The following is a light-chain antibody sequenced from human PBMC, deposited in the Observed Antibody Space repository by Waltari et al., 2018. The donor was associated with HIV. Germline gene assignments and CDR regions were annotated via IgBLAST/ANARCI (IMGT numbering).Light chain of an antibody. CDR1: SLRSYY. CDR2: GKN. V-gene: IGLV3-19*01. J-gene: IGLJ3*02. Sequence: SSELTQDPAVSVALGQTVRITCQGDSLRSYYASRYQQKPGQAPVLVIYGKNNRPSGIPDRFSGSSSGNTASLTITGAQAEDEADYCCNSRDSSGNHWVFGGGTKLTVL. CDR3: NSRDSSGNHWV.